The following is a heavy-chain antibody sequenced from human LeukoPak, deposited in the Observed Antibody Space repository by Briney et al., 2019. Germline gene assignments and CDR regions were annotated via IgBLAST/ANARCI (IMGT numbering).Heavy chain of an antibody. CDR2: IKHDGSEK. J-gene: IGHJ4*02. D-gene: IGHD3-16*01. CDR1: GFTFSNAW. Sequence: GGSLRLSCAASGFTFSNAWMSWVRLAPGKGLEWVANIKHDGSEKTFVDSVKGRFTISRNNAENSLYLQMNSLRAEDTAVYYCARQPIYEAYFDFWGQGTLVTLSS. V-gene: IGHV3-7*01. CDR3: ARQPIYEAYFDF.